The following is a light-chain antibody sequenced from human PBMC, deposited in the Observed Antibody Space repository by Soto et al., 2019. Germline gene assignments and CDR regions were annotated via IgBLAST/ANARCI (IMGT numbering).Light chain of an antibody. J-gene: IGLJ1*01. CDR1: SSNIGSNT. Sequence: QSLLTQPPSASGTPGQRVTISCSGSSSNIGSNTVNWYQHLPGTAPKLLIHSDNQRPSGVPDRFSGSKSGTSASLAISGLQSEDEADYYCAAWDDSLNGYVFGTGTKLTVL. V-gene: IGLV1-44*01. CDR2: SDN. CDR3: AAWDDSLNGYV.